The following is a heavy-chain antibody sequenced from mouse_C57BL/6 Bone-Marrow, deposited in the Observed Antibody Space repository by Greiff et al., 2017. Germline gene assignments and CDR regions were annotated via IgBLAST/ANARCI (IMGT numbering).Heavy chain of an antibody. J-gene: IGHJ3*01. CDR2: IYPRSGNT. CDR1: GYTFTSYG. V-gene: IGHV1-81*01. CDR3: AGPRYGSSPAWFAY. Sequence: QVQLQQSGAELARPGASVKLSCKASGYTFTSYGISWVKQRTGQGLERIGEIYPRSGNTYSNEKFKGKDTLTADNSSSTAYIELRSLTSEDSAVYFGAGPRYGSSPAWFAYWGQGTLVTVSA. D-gene: IGHD1-1*01.